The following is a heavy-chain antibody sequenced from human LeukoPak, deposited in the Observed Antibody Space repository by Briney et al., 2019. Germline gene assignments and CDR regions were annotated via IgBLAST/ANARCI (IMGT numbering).Heavy chain of an antibody. Sequence: GESLKISCKGSGYSFTSYWIGWVRQMPGKGLEWMGIIYPGDSDTRYSPSFQGQVTISADKSISTAYLQWNSLKASDTAMYYCVKGVSGTYYGMDVWGQGTTVTVAS. CDR2: IYPGDSDT. J-gene: IGHJ6*02. D-gene: IGHD3-10*01. V-gene: IGHV5-51*01. CDR3: VKGVSGTYYGMDV. CDR1: GYSFTSYW.